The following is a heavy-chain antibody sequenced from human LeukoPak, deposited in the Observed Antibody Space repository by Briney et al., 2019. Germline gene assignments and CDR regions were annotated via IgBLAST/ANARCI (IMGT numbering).Heavy chain of an antibody. D-gene: IGHD2-2*02. Sequence: SETLSLTCTVSGYSISSGYYWGWIRQPPGKGLEWIGSIYHSGSTYYNPSLKSRVTISVDTFKNQFSLKLSSVTAADTAVYYCARDKRYCSSTSCYTLDYWGQGTLVTVSS. CDR2: IYHSGST. V-gene: IGHV4-38-2*02. CDR3: ARDKRYCSSTSCYTLDY. CDR1: GYSISSGYY. J-gene: IGHJ4*02.